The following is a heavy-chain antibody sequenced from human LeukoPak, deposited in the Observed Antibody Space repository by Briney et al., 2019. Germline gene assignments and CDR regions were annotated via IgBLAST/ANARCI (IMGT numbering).Heavy chain of an antibody. Sequence: PSETLSLTCTVSGGSISSYYWNWIRQPPGKGLEWVGYIRYSGNTNYNPSLKSRVTISVDTSKNHISLKLSSVTAADTAVYYCARGGNDDIYYYYYYMDVWGKGTTVTISS. CDR1: GGSISSYY. V-gene: IGHV4-59*01. CDR2: IRYSGNT. J-gene: IGHJ6*03. CDR3: ARGGNDDIYYYYYYMDV. D-gene: IGHD3-9*01.